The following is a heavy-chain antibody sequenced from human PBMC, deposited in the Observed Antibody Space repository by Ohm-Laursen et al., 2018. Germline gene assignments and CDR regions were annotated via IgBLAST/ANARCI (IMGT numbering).Heavy chain of an antibody. CDR2: INQDGGAK. D-gene: IGHD6-13*01. J-gene: IGHJ6*02. Sequence: SLRLSCAASGFTFSSNWMNWVRQAPEKGLEWVGNINQDGGAKFYMDSVKGRFTISRDNSKNTLYLQMNSLRAEDTAVYYCAKDRIAARDYYYYGMDVWGQGTTVTVSS. CDR3: AKDRIAARDYYYYGMDV. V-gene: IGHV3-7*01. CDR1: GFTFSSNW.